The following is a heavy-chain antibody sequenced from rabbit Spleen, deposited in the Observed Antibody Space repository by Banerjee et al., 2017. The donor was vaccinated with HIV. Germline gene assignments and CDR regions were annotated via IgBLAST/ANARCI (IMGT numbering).Heavy chain of an antibody. CDR2: IGTGSGKT. J-gene: IGHJ4*01. V-gene: IGHV1S40*01. CDR3: GRGGDGGGDGLDL. Sequence: QQLVESGGGLVKPGASLTLTCKASGFSFSSGYDMCWVRQAPGKGLEWIACIGTGSGKTYYASWAKGRFTISKTSSTTVTLRMTSLTAADTAIYFCGRGGDGGGDGLDLWGQGTLVTVS. D-gene: IGHD5-1*01. CDR1: GFSFSSGYD.